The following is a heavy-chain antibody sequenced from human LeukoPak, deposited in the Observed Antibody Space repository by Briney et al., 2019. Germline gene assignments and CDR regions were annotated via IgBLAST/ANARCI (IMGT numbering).Heavy chain of an antibody. V-gene: IGHV3-23*01. CDR3: ARDRRGRQQLVDYFDY. CDR1: GFMFSNYA. J-gene: IGHJ4*02. D-gene: IGHD3-10*01. Sequence: GGSLRLSCEAPGFMFSNYAMGWVRQAPGTGPEWVSSISGSGEITYYGDSVKGRFTVSRDNSKDTMYLQMNSLRVDDTAVYYCARDRRGRQQLVDYFDYWGQGTRVTVSS. CDR2: ISGSGEIT.